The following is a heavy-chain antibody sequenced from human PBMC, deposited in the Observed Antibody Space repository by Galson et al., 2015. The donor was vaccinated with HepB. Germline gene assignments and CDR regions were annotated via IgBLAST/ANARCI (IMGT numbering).Heavy chain of an antibody. CDR3: TRDLRFLGYYYYMDV. CDR1: GFTFGDYA. J-gene: IGHJ6*03. D-gene: IGHD3-3*01. CDR2: IRSKAYGGTT. Sequence: SLRLSCAASGFTFGDYAMSWVRQAPGKGLEWVGFIRSKAYGGTTEYAASVKGRFTISRDDSKSIAYLQMNSLKTEDTAVYYCTRDLRFLGYYYYMDVWGKGTTVTVSS. V-gene: IGHV3-49*04.